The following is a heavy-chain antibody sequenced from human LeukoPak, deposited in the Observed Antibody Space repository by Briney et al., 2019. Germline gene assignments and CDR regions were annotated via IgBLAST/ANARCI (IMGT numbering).Heavy chain of an antibody. CDR1: GVSISSYY. CDR3: ARDPRYCTNGVCYSNWYFDL. V-gene: IGHV4-59*01. D-gene: IGHD2-8*01. Sequence: SETLSLTCTVSGVSISSYYWSWIRQPPGKGLEWIRYIYYSGSTNYNPSLKSRVTISVDTSKNQFSLKLSSVTAADTAVYYCARDPRYCTNGVCYSNWYFDLWGRGTLVTVSS. CDR2: IYYSGST. J-gene: IGHJ2*01.